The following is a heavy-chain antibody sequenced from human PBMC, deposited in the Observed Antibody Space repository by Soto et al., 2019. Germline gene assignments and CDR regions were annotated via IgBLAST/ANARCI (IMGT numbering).Heavy chain of an antibody. CDR3: ARFKGCSGGSCYPYFDY. CDR1: GFTFSSYA. Sequence: QVQLVESGGGVVQTGRSLRLSCAASGFTFSSYAMHWVRQAPGKGLEWVAVMSYDGSNKYYADSVKGRFTISRDNSKNTLYLQMNSLRAEDTAVYYCARFKGCSGGSCYPYFDYWGQGTLVTVSS. CDR2: MSYDGSNK. V-gene: IGHV3-30-3*01. J-gene: IGHJ4*02. D-gene: IGHD2-15*01.